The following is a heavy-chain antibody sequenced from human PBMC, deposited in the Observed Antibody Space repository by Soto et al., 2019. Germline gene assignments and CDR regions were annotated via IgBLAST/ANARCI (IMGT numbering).Heavy chain of an antibody. CDR2: IYHGGRT. Sequence: PSETLSLTCTVSGDSVTNYFWSWMRQPPGKGLEWIGHIYHGGRTNYSPSLRSRVTMSLDSSKNQFSLNLSSVTAADTAVYFCARDPGYCTNGVCPIFDFWGQGLLVTASS. V-gene: IGHV4-59*02. CDR3: ARDPGYCTNGVCPIFDF. J-gene: IGHJ4*02. CDR1: GDSVTNYF. D-gene: IGHD2-8*01.